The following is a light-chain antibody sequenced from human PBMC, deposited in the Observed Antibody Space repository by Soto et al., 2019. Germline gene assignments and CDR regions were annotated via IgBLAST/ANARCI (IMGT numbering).Light chain of an antibody. Sequence: QSVLTQPRSVSGSPGQSVTISCTGTTSDVGGYNFVSWYQQHPSKAPKLMIYDVTKRPSGVPDRFSGSKSGNTASLTISGLQAEDEVDYYCCSYAGTYSYVFGTGTKVTVL. J-gene: IGLJ1*01. CDR3: CSYAGTYSYV. V-gene: IGLV2-11*01. CDR2: DVT. CDR1: TSDVGGYNF.